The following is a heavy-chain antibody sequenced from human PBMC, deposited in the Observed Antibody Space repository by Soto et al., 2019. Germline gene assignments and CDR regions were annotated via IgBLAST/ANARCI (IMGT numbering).Heavy chain of an antibody. V-gene: IGHV4-34*01. CDR3: ASEGQKPAIDY. Sequence: PSETLSLTCAVYGGSFSGYYWSWIRQPPGKGLEWIGEINHSGSTNYNPSLKSRVTISVDTSKNQFSLKLSSVTAADTAVYYCASEGQKPAIDYWGQGTLVTVSS. CDR1: GGSFSGYY. J-gene: IGHJ4*02. CDR2: INHSGST.